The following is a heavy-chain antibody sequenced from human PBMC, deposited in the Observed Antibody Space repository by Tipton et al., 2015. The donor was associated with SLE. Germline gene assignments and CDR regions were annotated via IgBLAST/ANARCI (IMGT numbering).Heavy chain of an antibody. J-gene: IGHJ5*02. V-gene: IGHV4-59*01. CDR3: VRLSSSGWRPYNWFDP. D-gene: IGHD6-19*01. CDR1: GGSISTYY. Sequence: TLSLTCTVSGGSISTYYWSWIRQPPKQGLEWIGWIYHTGSTDYNPSLKSRVTISVDTSKNQFSPRLSSVTAADTAVYYCVRLSSSGWRPYNWFDPWGQGTLVTVSS. CDR2: IYHTGST.